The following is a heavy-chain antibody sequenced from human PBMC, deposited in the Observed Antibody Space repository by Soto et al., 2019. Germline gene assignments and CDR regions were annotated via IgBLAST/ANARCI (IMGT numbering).Heavy chain of an antibody. CDR2: MNPNSGNT. CDR3: ARGNCISTSCQDWFDP. Sequence: ASVKVSCKASGYTFTSYDINWVRQATGQGLEWMGWMNPNSGNTGYAQKFQGRVTMTRNTSISTAYMELSSLRSEDTAVYYCARGNCISTSCQDWFDPWGQGTLVTVSS. D-gene: IGHD2-2*01. V-gene: IGHV1-8*01. J-gene: IGHJ5*02. CDR1: GYTFTSYD.